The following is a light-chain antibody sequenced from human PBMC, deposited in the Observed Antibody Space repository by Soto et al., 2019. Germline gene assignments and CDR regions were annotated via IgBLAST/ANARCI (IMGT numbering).Light chain of an antibody. CDR2: GAS. Sequence: VLKQSPATLSLSPGEGATLSCRASQSLSNRYFAWYQQKPGQAPRLLIYGASSRATGIPDRFNGSGSRTDFTLTISRLEPEDCAVYYCQHYGSSPTFGQVTKVDIK. J-gene: IGKJ1*01. CDR3: QHYGSSPT. V-gene: IGKV3-20*01. CDR1: QSLSNRY.